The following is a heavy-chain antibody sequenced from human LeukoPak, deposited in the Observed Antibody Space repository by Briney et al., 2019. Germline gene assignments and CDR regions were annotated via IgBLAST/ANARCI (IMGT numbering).Heavy chain of an antibody. V-gene: IGHV4-39*01. Sequence: PSETLSLTCTVSGGSISSSSYYWGWISQPPGKGLEWIGSIYYSGSTNNNPSLKSRVTISVDTSKNQFSLKLSSVTAADTAVYYCARRRTMFGYFAGEFDYWGQGTLVTVSS. CDR3: ARRRTMFGYFAGEFDY. CDR2: IYYSGST. D-gene: IGHD3-10*02. CDR1: GGSISSSSYY. J-gene: IGHJ4*02.